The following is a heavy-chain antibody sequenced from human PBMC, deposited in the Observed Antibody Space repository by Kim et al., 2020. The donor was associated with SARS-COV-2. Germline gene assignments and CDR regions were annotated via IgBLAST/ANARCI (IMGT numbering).Heavy chain of an antibody. CDR1: CGSISSYY. Sequence: SETLSLTCTVSCGSISSYYWSWIRQPPGKGLEWIGYIYYSGSTNYNPSLKSRVTISVDTSKNQFSLKLSSVTAADTAVYYCARLSIWSIAARDDYWGQGTLVTVSS. CDR3: ARLSIWSIAARDDY. CDR2: IYYSGST. V-gene: IGHV4-59*08. D-gene: IGHD6-6*01. J-gene: IGHJ4*02.